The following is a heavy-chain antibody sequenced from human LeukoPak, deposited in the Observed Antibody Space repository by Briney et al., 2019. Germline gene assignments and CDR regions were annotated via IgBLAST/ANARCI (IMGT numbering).Heavy chain of an antibody. J-gene: IGHJ4*02. CDR3: ATLRGASTAVFDS. Sequence: PSETLFLTCTVSGGSISYDYWSWIRQSPGKRLEWIGYIHYSGATNYSPSLKSRVTISVDTSKNQFSLKLSSVTAADTALYYCATLRGASTAVFDSWGQGALVTVSS. CDR2: IHYSGAT. V-gene: IGHV4-59*08. D-gene: IGHD2-21*02. CDR1: GGSISYDY.